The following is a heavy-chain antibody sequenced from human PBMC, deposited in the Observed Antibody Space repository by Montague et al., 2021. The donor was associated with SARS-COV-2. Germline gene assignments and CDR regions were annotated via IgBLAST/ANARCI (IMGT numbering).Heavy chain of an antibody. J-gene: IGHJ4*02. Sequence: SLRLSCAASGFTFSSFAMHWVRQAPGKGLVWVSRINSDESSTSYADSVKGRFTISRDNAKNTVYLQMDSLRPEDTAMYYCARDQWLLFPFDYWGQGTLVTVSS. CDR3: ARDQWLLFPFDY. CDR1: GFTFSSFA. CDR2: INSDESST. V-gene: IGHV3-74*01. D-gene: IGHD6-19*01.